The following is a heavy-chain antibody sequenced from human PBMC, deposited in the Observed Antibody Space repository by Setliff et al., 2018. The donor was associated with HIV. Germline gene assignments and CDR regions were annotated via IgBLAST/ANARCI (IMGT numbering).Heavy chain of an antibody. V-gene: IGHV5-51*01. Sequence: GESLKISCEASGYSFTRNWIGWVRQTPGKGLEWMGIIFPDDSDTRYSPSFQGHVTISADKSISTAYLQRSSLKASDTAIYYCARLGDDNSGYYQFRGQGTLVTVSS. CDR2: IFPDDSDT. D-gene: IGHD3-22*01. CDR1: GYSFTRNW. J-gene: IGHJ4*02. CDR3: ARLGDDNSGYYQF.